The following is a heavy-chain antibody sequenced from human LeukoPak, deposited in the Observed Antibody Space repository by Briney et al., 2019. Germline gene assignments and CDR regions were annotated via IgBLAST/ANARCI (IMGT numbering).Heavy chain of an antibody. CDR2: IHYSGNT. Sequence: PSETLSLTCTVSGGSTSSSNFYWGWIRQPPGLGLEWFGGIHYSGNTYYNPSLKRRVTISIDTSKNQFSLMLSSVTAADTAVYYCARLGAGPTYYDFWSGYSSFYFDYWGQGTLVTVSS. J-gene: IGHJ4*02. CDR3: ARLGAGPTYYDFWSGYSSFYFDY. V-gene: IGHV4-39*01. CDR1: GGSTSSSNFY. D-gene: IGHD3-3*01.